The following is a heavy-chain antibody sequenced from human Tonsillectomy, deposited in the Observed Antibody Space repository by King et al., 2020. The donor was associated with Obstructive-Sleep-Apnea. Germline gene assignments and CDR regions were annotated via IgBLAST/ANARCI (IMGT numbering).Heavy chain of an antibody. D-gene: IGHD1-7*01. Sequence: VQLVESGGGLVQPGGSLRLSCAASGFTFSNHWMSWVRQAPVKGLEWVANIKQDGSEKFFVDSVKGRFIISRDNAKNSLVLQMNSLSAEDTAVYYCARATAGSTLSGGLDPWGQGTLVTVSS. CDR2: IKQDGSEK. J-gene: IGHJ5*02. V-gene: IGHV3-7*03. CDR1: GFTFSNHW. CDR3: ARATAGSTLSGGLDP.